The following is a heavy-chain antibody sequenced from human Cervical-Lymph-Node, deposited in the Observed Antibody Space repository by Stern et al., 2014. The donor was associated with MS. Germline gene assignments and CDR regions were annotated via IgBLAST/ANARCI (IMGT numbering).Heavy chain of an antibody. CDR3: ARGVTRSSYYYGLDV. V-gene: IGHV1-46*02. Sequence: QMQLVQSGAEVKKSGASVKVSCKASGYTFNVYYMHWVRQAPGQGLEWMGIIIPSDGRATYAQKFQGRVTMTRDTSTSTVYLQLTSLKSEDTAVYYCARGVTRSSYYYGLDVWGQGTTVTVSS. D-gene: IGHD4-11*01. CDR1: GYTFNVYY. J-gene: IGHJ6*02. CDR2: IIPSDGRA.